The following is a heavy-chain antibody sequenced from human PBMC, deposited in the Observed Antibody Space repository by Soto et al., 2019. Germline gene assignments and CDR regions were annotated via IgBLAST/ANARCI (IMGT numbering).Heavy chain of an antibody. CDR3: ARDQGSGSYEWGNWFDP. D-gene: IGHD1-26*01. CDR2: IYTSGST. V-gene: IGHV4-4*07. CDR1: GGSISSYY. J-gene: IGHJ5*02. Sequence: SETLSLTCTVSGGSISSYYWSWIRQPAGKGLEWIGRIYTSGSTNYNPSLKSRVTMSVDTSKNQFSLKLSSVTAADTAVYYCARDQGSGSYEWGNWFDPWGQGTLVTVSS.